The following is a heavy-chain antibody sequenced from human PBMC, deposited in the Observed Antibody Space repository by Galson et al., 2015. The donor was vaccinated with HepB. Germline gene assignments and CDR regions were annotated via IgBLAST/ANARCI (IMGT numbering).Heavy chain of an antibody. CDR1: GFTFSSYS. D-gene: IGHD2-2*01. Sequence: SLRLSCAASGFTFSSYSMNWVRQAPGKGLEWVSSISSSSSYIYYADSVKGRFTISRDNAKNSLYLQMNSLRAEDTAVYYCARDRYCSSTSCYSDYWGQGTLATVSS. J-gene: IGHJ4*02. V-gene: IGHV3-21*04. CDR2: ISSSSSYI. CDR3: ARDRYCSSTSCYSDY.